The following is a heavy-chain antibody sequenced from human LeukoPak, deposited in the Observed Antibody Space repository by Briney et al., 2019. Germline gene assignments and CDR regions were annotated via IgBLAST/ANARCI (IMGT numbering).Heavy chain of an antibody. CDR3: AREIHAIVVVPAAQSYYYYGMDV. V-gene: IGHV6-1*01. J-gene: IGHJ6*02. D-gene: IGHD2-2*01. Sequence: SQTLSLTCAISGDSVSSNSAAWNWIRQSPSRGLEWLGRTYHRSKWYNDYAVSVKSRITINPDTSKNQFSLQLNSVTPEDTAVYYCAREIHAIVVVPAAQSYYYYGMDVWGQGTTVTVSS. CDR1: GDSVSSNSAA. CDR2: TYHRSKWYN.